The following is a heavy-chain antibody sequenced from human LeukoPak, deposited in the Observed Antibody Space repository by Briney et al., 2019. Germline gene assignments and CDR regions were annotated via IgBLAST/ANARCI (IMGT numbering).Heavy chain of an antibody. J-gene: IGHJ6*03. CDR3: ARHGHCTNGVCYSNYYYYMDV. Sequence: GESLKISCKGSGYGFTSYWIGWVRQMPGKGLEWMGIIYPDDSDTRYSPSFEGQVIISVDKSTSTAYLQWSSLKASDTATYYCARHGHCTNGVCYSNYYYYMDVWGKGTTVTVSS. V-gene: IGHV5-51*01. CDR2: IYPDDSDT. CDR1: GYGFTSYW. D-gene: IGHD2-8*01.